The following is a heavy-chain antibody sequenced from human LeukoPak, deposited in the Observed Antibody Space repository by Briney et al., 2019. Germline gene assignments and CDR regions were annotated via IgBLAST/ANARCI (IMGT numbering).Heavy chain of an antibody. CDR3: THYRIWSPYPPHAFGI. CDR2: IRSKAYGGTT. V-gene: IGHV3-49*03. Sequence: GGSLRLSCTASGFTFGDYAMSWFRQAPGKGLEWVGFIRSKAYGGTTEYAASVKGRFTISRDDSKSIAYLQMNSLKTEDTAVYYCTHYRIWSPYPPHAFGIWGQGTMVTVSS. D-gene: IGHD3-3*01. J-gene: IGHJ3*02. CDR1: GFTFGDYA.